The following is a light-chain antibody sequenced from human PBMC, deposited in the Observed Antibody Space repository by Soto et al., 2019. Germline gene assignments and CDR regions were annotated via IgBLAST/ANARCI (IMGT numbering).Light chain of an antibody. Sequence: QSVLTQPPSVSAAPGQRVTISCSGSSSHIGNNFVSWFRQLPGTAPQLLIYDNNKRPSGIPDRFSGSKSDTSATLGITGLQTGDAADYYCGTWDSSLSAYVFGGGTKLTVL. CDR3: GTWDSSLSAYV. J-gene: IGLJ1*01. CDR1: SSHIGNNF. CDR2: DNN. V-gene: IGLV1-51*01.